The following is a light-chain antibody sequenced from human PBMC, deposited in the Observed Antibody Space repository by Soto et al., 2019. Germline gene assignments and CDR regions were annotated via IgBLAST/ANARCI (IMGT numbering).Light chain of an antibody. Sequence: QSALTQPRSVSGSPGQSVTISCTGTNSDVGTFYFVSWYQQYTDNGPKLIIYDVTERPSGVPDRFSGSKSGNTASLTISGLQAEDESDYYCCSYAGSYTYVFGSGTKLTVL. CDR3: CSYAGSYTYV. J-gene: IGLJ1*01. CDR2: DVT. CDR1: NSDVGTFYF. V-gene: IGLV2-11*01.